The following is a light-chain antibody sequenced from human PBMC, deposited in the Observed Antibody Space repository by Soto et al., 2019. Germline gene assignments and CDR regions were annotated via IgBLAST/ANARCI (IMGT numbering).Light chain of an antibody. CDR3: QQYHYWPRL. J-gene: IGKJ1*01. V-gene: IGKV3-15*01. Sequence: EIVMTQSPDTLSVSPGEGATLSCRASQSVIKNLAWFQQKPGQAPRLLIYGASTRVTGVPARFSGSGSGTEFTLTISSLQPEDVALYYCQQYHYWPRLFGPGTKVDIK. CDR1: QSVIKN. CDR2: GAS.